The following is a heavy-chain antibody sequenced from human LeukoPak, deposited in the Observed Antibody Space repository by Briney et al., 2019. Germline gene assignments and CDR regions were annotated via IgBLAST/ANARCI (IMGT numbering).Heavy chain of an antibody. J-gene: IGHJ4*02. CDR3: ARAPPGHQWLEYYFDY. CDR2: IYTSGST. D-gene: IGHD6-19*01. V-gene: IGHV4-61*02. Sequence: PSETLSLTCTVSGGSISSGSYYWSWIRQPAGKGLEWIGRIYTSGSTNYNPSLKSRVTISVDTSKNQFSLKLSSVTAADTAVYYCARAPPGHQWLEYYFDYWGQGTLVTVSS. CDR1: GGSISSGSYY.